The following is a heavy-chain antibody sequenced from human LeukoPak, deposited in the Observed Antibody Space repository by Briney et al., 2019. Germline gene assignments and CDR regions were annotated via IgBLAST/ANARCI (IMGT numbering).Heavy chain of an antibody. Sequence: GGSLRLSCAASGFTFTTYSMNWVRQAPGKGLEWVSSISSTSDYIYYADSLKGRFTISGDNAKNSLYLQMNSLRAEDTAVYYCAREEEDYYDSGTYYFDFWGQGTLVTVSS. V-gene: IGHV3-21*01. D-gene: IGHD3-10*01. CDR1: GFTFTTYS. J-gene: IGHJ4*02. CDR2: ISSTSDYI. CDR3: AREEEDYYDSGTYYFDF.